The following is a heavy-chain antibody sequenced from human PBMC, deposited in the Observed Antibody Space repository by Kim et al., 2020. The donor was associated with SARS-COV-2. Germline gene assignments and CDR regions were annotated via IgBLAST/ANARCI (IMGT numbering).Heavy chain of an antibody. Sequence: YAKKFQGRVTMTEDTSTDTAYMELSSLRSEDTAVYYCATEYSYDSSGPPFYWGQGTLVTVSS. D-gene: IGHD3-22*01. CDR3: ATEYSYDSSGPPFY. J-gene: IGHJ4*02. V-gene: IGHV1-24*01.